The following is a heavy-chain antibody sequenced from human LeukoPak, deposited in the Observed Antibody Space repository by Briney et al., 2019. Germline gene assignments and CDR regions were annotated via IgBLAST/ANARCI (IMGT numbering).Heavy chain of an antibody. J-gene: IGHJ4*02. CDR1: GGSFSGYY. CDR3: ARWGIAVAFDY. CDR2: IYYSGST. D-gene: IGHD6-19*01. Sequence: PSETLSLTCAVYGGSFSGYYWSWIRQPPGKGLEWIGYIYYSGSTYYNPSLKSRVTISVDTSKNQFSLKLSSVTAADTAVYYCARWGIAVAFDYWGQGTLVTVSS. V-gene: IGHV4-30-4*08.